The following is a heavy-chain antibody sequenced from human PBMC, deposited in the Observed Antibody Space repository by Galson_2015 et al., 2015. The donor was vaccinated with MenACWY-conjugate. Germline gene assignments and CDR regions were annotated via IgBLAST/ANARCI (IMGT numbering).Heavy chain of an antibody. J-gene: IGHJ5*01. CDR1: GGSISSPY. V-gene: IGHV4-59*08. D-gene: IGHD2-2*02. Sequence: SETLSLTCTVSGGSISSPYWSWFRQPPGKGLEWIAYIRDTGGLKDNPSLKSRVTMSADKSNNQFSLRLISVTAADTAVYYCARIPTWG. CDR2: IRDTGGL. CDR3: ARIPT.